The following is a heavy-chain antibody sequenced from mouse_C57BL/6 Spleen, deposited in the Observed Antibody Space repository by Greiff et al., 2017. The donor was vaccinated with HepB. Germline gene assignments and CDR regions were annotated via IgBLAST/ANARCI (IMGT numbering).Heavy chain of an antibody. CDR3: ARSDYGLSYWYFDV. J-gene: IGHJ1*03. V-gene: IGHV1-82*01. CDR1: GYAFSSSW. D-gene: IGHD1-2*01. CDR2: IYPGDGDT. Sequence: VKLQESGPELVKPGASVKISCKASGYAFSSSWMNWVKQRPGKGLEWIGRIYPGDGDTNYNGKFKGKATLTADKSSSTAYMQLSSLTSEDSAVYFWARSDYGLSYWYFDVWGTGTTVTVSS.